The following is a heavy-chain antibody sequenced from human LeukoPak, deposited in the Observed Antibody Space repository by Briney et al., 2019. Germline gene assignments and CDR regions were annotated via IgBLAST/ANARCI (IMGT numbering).Heavy chain of an antibody. CDR1: GGSISSGGYS. CDR2: IYHSGST. Sequence: PSETLSLTCAVSGGSISSGGYSWSWIRQPPGKGLEWIGYIYHSGSTYYNPSLKSRVTISVDRSKNQVSLKLSSVTAADTAVYYCASGLMVRGVISDWGQGTLVTVSS. J-gene: IGHJ4*02. CDR3: ASGLMVRGVISD. D-gene: IGHD3-10*01. V-gene: IGHV4-30-2*01.